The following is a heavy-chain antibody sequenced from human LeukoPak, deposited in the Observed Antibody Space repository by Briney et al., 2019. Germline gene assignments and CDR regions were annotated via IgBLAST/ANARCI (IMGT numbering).Heavy chain of an antibody. Sequence: KPGGSLRLSCAASGFTFSDYYMSWIRRAPGKGLEWVSYISSSGSTIYYADSVKGRFTISRDNAKNSLYLQMNSLRDEDTAVYYCAREGGRITIFGVVIRPDFDYWGRGTLVTVSS. CDR2: ISSSGSTI. CDR1: GFTFSDYY. J-gene: IGHJ4*02. D-gene: IGHD3-3*01. V-gene: IGHV3-11*04. CDR3: AREGGRITIFGVVIRPDFDY.